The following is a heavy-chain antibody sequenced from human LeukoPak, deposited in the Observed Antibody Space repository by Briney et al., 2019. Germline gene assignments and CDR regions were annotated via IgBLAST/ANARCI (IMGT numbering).Heavy chain of an antibody. Sequence: ASVKVSCKASGYTFTSYDINWVRQATGQGLEWMGWMNPNSGNTGYAQKFQGRVTMTRNTSISTAYMELSSLRSEDTAVYYCARSLPYYDLWSGKIGYYYYCMDVWGQGTTVTVSS. J-gene: IGHJ6*02. D-gene: IGHD3-3*01. CDR1: GYTFTSYD. V-gene: IGHV1-8*01. CDR3: ARSLPYYDLWSGKIGYYYYCMDV. CDR2: MNPNSGNT.